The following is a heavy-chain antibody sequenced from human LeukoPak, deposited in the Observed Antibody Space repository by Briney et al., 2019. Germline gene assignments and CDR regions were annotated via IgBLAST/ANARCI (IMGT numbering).Heavy chain of an antibody. J-gene: IGHJ5*02. CDR3: ARDMKIVGVYNWFDP. CDR2: INHSGST. CDR1: GGSFNGYY. D-gene: IGHD1-26*01. V-gene: IGHV4-34*01. Sequence: SETLSLSCAVYGGSFNGYYWSWIRQPPGKGLEWIGEINHSGSTNYNPSLKSRVTLSVDKSKNQFSLKLSSVTAADTAVYYCARDMKIVGVYNWFDPWGQGTLVTVSS.